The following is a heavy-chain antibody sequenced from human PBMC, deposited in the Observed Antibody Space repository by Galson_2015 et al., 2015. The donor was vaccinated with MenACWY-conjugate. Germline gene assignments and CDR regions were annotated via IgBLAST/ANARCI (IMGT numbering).Heavy chain of an antibody. D-gene: IGHD3-9*01. V-gene: IGHV4-59*01. CDR1: GGSISGYY. J-gene: IGHJ4*02. Sequence: LSLTCTVSGGSISGYYWSWFRQPPGQELEYIGHIYYSGSANYNPSLKSRVTISVDTSKNQFSLKLSSVTAADTAVYYCARYSGTAYYDITIGYWVYWGQGTLVTVSS. CDR3: ARYSGTAYYDITIGYWVY. CDR2: IYYSGSA.